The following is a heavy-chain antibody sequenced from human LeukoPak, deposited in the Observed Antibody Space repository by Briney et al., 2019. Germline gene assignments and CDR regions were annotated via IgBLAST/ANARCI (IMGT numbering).Heavy chain of an antibody. Sequence: ASVKVSCKASGYTFTGYYMHWVRQAPGQGLEGMGWINPNSGGTNYAQKFQGRVTMTRDTSISTAYMELSRLRSDDTAVYYCARDAETAMVTFGCGAFDIWGQGTMVTVSS. CDR2: INPNSGGT. CDR3: ARDAETAMVTFGCGAFDI. J-gene: IGHJ3*02. CDR1: GYTFTGYY. D-gene: IGHD5-18*01. V-gene: IGHV1-2*02.